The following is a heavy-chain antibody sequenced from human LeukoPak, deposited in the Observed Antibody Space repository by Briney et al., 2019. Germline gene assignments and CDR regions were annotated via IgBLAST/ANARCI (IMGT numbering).Heavy chain of an antibody. CDR3: ARATGRYFDWLPSFDY. CDR2: IYYSGST. V-gene: IGHV4-59*01. J-gene: IGHJ4*02. Sequence: SETLSLTCAVYGGSFRGYYWSWIRQPPGKGLEWIGYIYYSGSTNYNPSLKSRVTISVDTSKNQFSLKLSSVTAADTAVYYCARATGRYFDWLPSFDYWGQGTLVTVSS. CDR1: GGSFRGYY. D-gene: IGHD3-9*01.